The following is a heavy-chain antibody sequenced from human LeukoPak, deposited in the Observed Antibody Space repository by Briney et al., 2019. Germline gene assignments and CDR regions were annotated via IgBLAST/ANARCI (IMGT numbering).Heavy chain of an antibody. CDR1: GYTFMSHG. J-gene: IGHJ3*02. Sequence: ASVKVSRKAYGYTFMSHGISWVRQAPGQGLEWMGWICGSSSNTNYAQRLQGRVTMSTDTSTTTAYMELRSLRTDDTAVYYCARATCTWGHEGFDIWGQGTMVTVSS. CDR3: ARATCTWGHEGFDI. V-gene: IGHV1-18*01. CDR2: ICGSSSNT. D-gene: IGHD1-26*01.